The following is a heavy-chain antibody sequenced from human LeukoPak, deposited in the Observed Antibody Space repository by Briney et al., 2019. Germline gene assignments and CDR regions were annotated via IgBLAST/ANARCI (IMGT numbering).Heavy chain of an antibody. CDR2: IYYSGST. V-gene: IGHV4-59*01. D-gene: IGHD3-3*01. CDR3: ARVDTIFGVVIMGGGWFDP. CDR1: GGSISSYY. J-gene: IGHJ5*02. Sequence: SETLSLTCTVSGGSISSYYWSWIRQPPGRGLEWIGYIYYSGSTNYKPSLKSRVTISVDTSKNQFTLKLSSVPAADTAVYYCARVDTIFGVVIMGGGWFDPWGQGTLVTVSS.